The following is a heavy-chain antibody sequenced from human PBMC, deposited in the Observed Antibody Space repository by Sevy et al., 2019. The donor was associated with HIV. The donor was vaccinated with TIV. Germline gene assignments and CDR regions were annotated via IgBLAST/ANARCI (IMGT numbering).Heavy chain of an antibody. V-gene: IGHV4-59*01. J-gene: IGHJ4*02. CDR3: ARTPVIMITSGGVIALRQFDF. CDR1: GGSISGYY. CDR2: IYYSGST. D-gene: IGHD3-16*02. Sequence: SETLSLTCTVSGGSISGYYWSWIRQPPGKGLEWIGYIYYSGSTNYNPSLKNRVTMSVDTSKNRFPLKMSFVTAAETAVYYCARTPVIMITSGGVIALRQFDFWGQGTLVTVSS.